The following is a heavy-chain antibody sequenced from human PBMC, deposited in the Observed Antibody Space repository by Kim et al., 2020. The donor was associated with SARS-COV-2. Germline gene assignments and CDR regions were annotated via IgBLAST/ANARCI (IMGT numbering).Heavy chain of an antibody. CDR2: MNPNSGNT. J-gene: IGHJ6*02. CDR1: GYTFTSYD. CDR3: ARAYGDEGLYGMDV. Sequence: ASVKVSCKASGYTFTSYDINWVRQATGQGLEWMGWMNPNSGNTGYAQKFQGRVTMTRNTSISTAYMELSSLRSEDTAVYYCARAYGDEGLYGMDVWGQGTTVTVSS. D-gene: IGHD4-17*01. V-gene: IGHV1-8*01.